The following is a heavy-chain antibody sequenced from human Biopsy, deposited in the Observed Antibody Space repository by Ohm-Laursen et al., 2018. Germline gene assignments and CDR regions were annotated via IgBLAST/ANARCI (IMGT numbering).Heavy chain of an antibody. D-gene: IGHD1-26*01. V-gene: IGHV4-4*07. CDR2: IYTSGSP. CDR1: GDSINNYY. J-gene: IGHJ3*02. Sequence: SDTLSLTWTVSGDSINNYYWSWIRQPAGKGLEWIGRIYTSGSPNYNLPLESRVTMSVDTSKNQFSLNLSSVTAADTAVYYCARGTGRYYVYGAFDIWGQGTVVTVSS. CDR3: ARGTGRYYVYGAFDI.